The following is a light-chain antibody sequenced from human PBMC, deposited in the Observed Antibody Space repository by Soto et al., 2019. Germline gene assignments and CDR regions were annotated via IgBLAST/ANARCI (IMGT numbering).Light chain of an antibody. CDR1: SSDVGGYNY. CDR3: CLYAGSVV. Sequence: QSALTQPRSVSGSPGQSVTISCTGTSSDVGGYNYVSWYQQHPGKAPKLMIYDVSKRPSGVPDRFSGSTSGNTASLTISGLQAEDEADYSCCLYAGSVVFGGGTKLTVL. CDR2: DVS. J-gene: IGLJ2*01. V-gene: IGLV2-11*01.